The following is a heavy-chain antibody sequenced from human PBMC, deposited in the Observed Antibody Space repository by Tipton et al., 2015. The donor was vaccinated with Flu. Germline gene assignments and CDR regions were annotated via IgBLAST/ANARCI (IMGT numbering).Heavy chain of an antibody. CDR1: QFTFSNYA. CDR3: AKGGGGNCSGGRCSNYYYYGMDV. V-gene: IGHV3-30*17. D-gene: IGHD2-15*01. J-gene: IGHJ6*02. CDR2: ISYDGDTE. Sequence: RSLRLSCAASQFTFSNYAMHWVRQAPGKGLEWLAVISYDGDTEFYADPVKGRFIISRDNSKNILSLQMNNLRPEETAVYYCAKGGGGNCSGGRCSNYYYYGMDVWGQGTTVTVSS.